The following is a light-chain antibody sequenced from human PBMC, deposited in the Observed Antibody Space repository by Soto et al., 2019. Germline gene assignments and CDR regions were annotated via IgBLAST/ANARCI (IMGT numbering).Light chain of an antibody. V-gene: IGKV1-17*03. Sequence: DIQMTQSPSAMSASVVGRGTITCRASQGISNYLVWFQQKPGKVPKRLIYAASSLQSGVPSRFSGSGSGTDFTLTISSLQPEDSATYYCLQHDSYPLTFGQGTRLEIK. CDR3: LQHDSYPLT. J-gene: IGKJ5*01. CDR2: AAS. CDR1: QGISNY.